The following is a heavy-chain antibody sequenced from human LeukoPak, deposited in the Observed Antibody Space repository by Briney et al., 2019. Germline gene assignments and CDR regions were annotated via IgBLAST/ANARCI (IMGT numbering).Heavy chain of an antibody. CDR1: EFSFSDYY. D-gene: IGHD3-10*01. V-gene: IGHV3-11*06. Sequence: PGGSLRLSCAASEFSFSDYYMSWIRQAPGKGLEWVSSISSSSSYIYYADSVKGRFTISRDNAKNSLYLQMNSLRAEDTAVYYCARDQVDYYGSGSLNWFDPWGQGTLVTVSS. CDR3: ARDQVDYYGSGSLNWFDP. J-gene: IGHJ5*02. CDR2: ISSSSSYI.